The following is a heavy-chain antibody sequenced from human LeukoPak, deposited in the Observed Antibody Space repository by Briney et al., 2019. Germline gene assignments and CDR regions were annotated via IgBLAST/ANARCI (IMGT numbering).Heavy chain of an antibody. J-gene: IGHJ4*02. CDR2: INTNGDST. CDR3: VKDSSMAAAGHYFFDH. D-gene: IGHD6-13*01. Sequence: GGSLRLSCSASGFTFEKYAMHWVRQAPGERLEYLSAINTNGDSTYYEESVKGRFTISRDNSKRILYLQMSSLRADDTAIYYCVKDSSMAAAGHYFFDHWGQGTLVTVSS. V-gene: IGHV3-64D*06. CDR1: GFTFEKYA.